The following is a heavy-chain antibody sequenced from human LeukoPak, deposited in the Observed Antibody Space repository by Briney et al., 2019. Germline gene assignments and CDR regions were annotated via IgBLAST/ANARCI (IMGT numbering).Heavy chain of an antibody. V-gene: IGHV3-30*18. CDR3: AKDRMRGPPDWFDP. J-gene: IGHJ5*02. Sequence: PGGSLRLSCAASGFTFSSYGRHWVRQAPREGLEWVAVISYDGSNKYYADSVKGRFTISRDNSKNTLYLQMNSLRAEDTAVYYCAKDRMRGPPDWFDPWGQGTLVTVSS. D-gene: IGHD2-15*01. CDR2: ISYDGSNK. CDR1: GFTFSSYG.